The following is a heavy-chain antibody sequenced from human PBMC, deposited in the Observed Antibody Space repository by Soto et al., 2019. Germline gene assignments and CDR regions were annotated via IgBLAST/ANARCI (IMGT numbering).Heavy chain of an antibody. CDR2: VRGSGGST. D-gene: IGHD3-3*01. CDR1: GFTFSSYA. J-gene: IGHJ4*02. Sequence: EVQLLESGGGLVQPGGSLRLSCAASGFTFSSYAMSWVRPAPGKGLEWVSAVRGSGGSTYYADSVKGRFTISRDNSKNTLYLQMNSLRAEDTAVYYCAKGIFADRRFPKIPNFDYWGQGTLVTVSS. CDR3: AKGIFADRRFPKIPNFDY. V-gene: IGHV3-23*01.